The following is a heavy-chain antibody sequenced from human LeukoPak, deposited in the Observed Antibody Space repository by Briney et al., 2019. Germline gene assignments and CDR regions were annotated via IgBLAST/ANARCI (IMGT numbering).Heavy chain of an antibody. Sequence: GGSLRLSCAASGFTFSSYWMHWVRQVPGKGLVWVSRINNDGSSTNYADSVKGRFTSSRDNAKNMLCLQMNSLRAEDTAVYYCARDHNYAFDNWGQGTLVSVAS. CDR1: GFTFSSYW. CDR2: INNDGSST. V-gene: IGHV3-74*01. CDR3: ARDHNYAFDN. J-gene: IGHJ4*02. D-gene: IGHD1-1*01.